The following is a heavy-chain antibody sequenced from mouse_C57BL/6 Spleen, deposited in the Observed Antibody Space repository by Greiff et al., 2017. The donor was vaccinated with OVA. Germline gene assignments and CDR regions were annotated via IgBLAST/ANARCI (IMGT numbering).Heavy chain of an antibody. V-gene: IGHV1-47*01. D-gene: IGHD2-3*01. CDR2: FHPYNDDT. CDR3: ERSEDGYYDY. CDR1: GYTFTTYP. J-gene: IGHJ2*01. Sequence: VQLQESGAELVKPGASVKMSCKASGYTFTTYPIEWMKQNHGKSLEWIGNFHPYNDDTKYNEKFKGKATMTVDKSSSTVYLELSRVTSDDSAVYEGERSEDGYYDYWGKGTTLTVSS.